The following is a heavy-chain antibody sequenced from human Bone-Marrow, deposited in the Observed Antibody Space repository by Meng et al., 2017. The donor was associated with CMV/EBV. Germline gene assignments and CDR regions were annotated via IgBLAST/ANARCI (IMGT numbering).Heavy chain of an antibody. D-gene: IGHD2-2*01. Sequence: ASVKVSCKASGYTFTSFGISWVRQAPGQGLEWMGWISAYNGNTNYAQKLQGRVTMTTDTSTSTAYMELRSLRSDDTAVYYCARDGPSGYCSSTSCHGDYYYYGMDVWRQGTTVTFYS. CDR1: GYTFTSFG. CDR2: ISAYNGNT. CDR3: ARDGPSGYCSSTSCHGDYYYYGMDV. V-gene: IGHV1-18*01. J-gene: IGHJ6*01.